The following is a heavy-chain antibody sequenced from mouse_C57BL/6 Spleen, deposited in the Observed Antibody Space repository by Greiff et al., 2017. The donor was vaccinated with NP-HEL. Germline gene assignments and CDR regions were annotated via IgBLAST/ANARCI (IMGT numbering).Heavy chain of an antibody. D-gene: IGHD1-1*01. CDR3: TRRGYYYGSSSFDY. Sequence: QVHVKQSGAELVRPGASVTLSCKASGYTFTDYEMHWVKQTPVHGLEWIGAIDPETGGTAYNQKFKGKAILTADKSSSTAYMELRSLTSEDSAVYYCTRRGYYYGSSSFDYWGQGTTLTVSS. CDR1: GYTFTDYE. J-gene: IGHJ2*01. V-gene: IGHV1-15*01. CDR2: IDPETGGT.